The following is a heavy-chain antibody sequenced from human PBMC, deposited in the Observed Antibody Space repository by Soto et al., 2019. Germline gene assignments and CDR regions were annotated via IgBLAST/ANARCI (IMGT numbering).Heavy chain of an antibody. CDR3: ARDGYSSGWYDWFDP. CDR1: DGSIRSGGYY. D-gene: IGHD6-19*01. Sequence: SETRSLTCTVSDGSIRSGGYYCSWIRQHPGKGLEWIGYIYYSGSTYYNPSLKSRVTISVDTSKNQFSLKLSSVTAADTAVYYCARDGYSSGWYDWFDPWGQGTLVTVSS. V-gene: IGHV4-31*03. J-gene: IGHJ5*02. CDR2: IYYSGST.